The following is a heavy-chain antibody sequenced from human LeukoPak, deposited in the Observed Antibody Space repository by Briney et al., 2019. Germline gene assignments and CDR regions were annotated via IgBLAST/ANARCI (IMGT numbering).Heavy chain of an antibody. CDR1: GGSISSSSYY. V-gene: IGHV4-39*01. J-gene: IGHJ5*02. CDR2: IYYSGST. D-gene: IGHD4-11*01. CDR3: ARRPGDYSNFNWFGP. Sequence: PSETLSLTCTVSGGSISSSSYYWGWIRQPPGKGLEWIGSIYYSGSTYYNPSLKSRVTVSVDTSKNQFSLKLSSVTAADTAVYYCARRPGDYSNFNWFGPWGQGTLVTVSS.